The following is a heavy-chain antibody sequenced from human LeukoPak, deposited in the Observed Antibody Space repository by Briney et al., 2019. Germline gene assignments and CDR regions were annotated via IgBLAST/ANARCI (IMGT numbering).Heavy chain of an antibody. D-gene: IGHD1-1*01. J-gene: IGHJ4*02. CDR1: GFTVSSNY. V-gene: IGHV3-53*01. CDR3: AREATTFYYFDY. CDR2: IYSGGST. Sequence: SGGSLRLSCAASGFTVSSNYMSWVRQAPGKGLEWVSVIYSGGSTYYADSVKGRFTISRDNSKNTLYLQMNSLRAEDTAVYYCAREATTFYYFDYWGQGTLVTVSS.